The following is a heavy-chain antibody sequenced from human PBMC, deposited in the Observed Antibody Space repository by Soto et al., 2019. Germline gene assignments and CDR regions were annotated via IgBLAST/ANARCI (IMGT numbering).Heavy chain of an antibody. V-gene: IGHV4-39*01. D-gene: IGHD5-18*01. Sequence: QLHLQESGPGLVKPSETLSLTCTVSGGSIGDNYYLVWLRQTPGKVLEWIGNIFRTGDTYFNPSLNRLLTISIDPSKNQFSLKVTSVTAADTAVYYCARLPMLQLWSYDVDQWGQGTLVNVSS. CDR1: GGSIGDNYY. CDR3: ARLPMLQLWSYDVDQ. J-gene: IGHJ4*02. CDR2: IFRTGDT.